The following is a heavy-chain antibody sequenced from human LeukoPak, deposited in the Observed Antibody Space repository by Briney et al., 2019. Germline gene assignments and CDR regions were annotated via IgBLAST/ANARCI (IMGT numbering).Heavy chain of an antibody. CDR1: GGSMSSSY. D-gene: IGHD6-13*01. J-gene: IGHJ4*02. CDR2: MSNRGST. CDR3: ARWGQYGSTWYIDY. Sequence: SETLSLTCTVSGGSMSSSYWSWIRQPPGKGLEWIGYMSNRGSTNYNPSLKSRVTISVDTSRNQFSLKMTSVTAADTAVYHCARWGQYGSTWYIDYWGQGILVIVSS. V-gene: IGHV4-59*01.